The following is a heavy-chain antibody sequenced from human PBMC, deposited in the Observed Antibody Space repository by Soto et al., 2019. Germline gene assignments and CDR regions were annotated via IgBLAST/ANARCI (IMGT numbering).Heavy chain of an antibody. CDR3: AKDGSWGDHYYFDN. V-gene: IGHV3-23*01. CDR1: GFMFSSYA. Sequence: HPGGSLRLSCAVSGFMFSSYAMTWVRQAPGKGLEWVSSISGSGGSTYYSDSVRGRFTISRDNSKKMLYLEMNSLKGDDTAVYYCAKDGSWGDHYYFDNWGQGTLVTVPS. D-gene: IGHD2-21*02. CDR2: ISGSGGST. J-gene: IGHJ4*02.